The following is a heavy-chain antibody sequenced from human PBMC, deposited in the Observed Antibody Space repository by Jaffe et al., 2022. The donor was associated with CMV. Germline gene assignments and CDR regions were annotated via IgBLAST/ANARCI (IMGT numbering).Heavy chain of an antibody. J-gene: IGHJ3*02. V-gene: IGHV4-34*01. CDR3: ARALYPNYYDSSGYIRAFDI. CDR1: GGSFSGYY. D-gene: IGHD3-22*01. CDR2: INHSGST. Sequence: QVQLQQWGAGLLKPSETLSLTCAVYGGSFSGYYWSWIRQPPGKGLEWIGEINHSGSTNYNPSLKSRVTISVDTSKNQFSLKLSSVTAADTAVYYCARALYPNYYDSSGYIRAFDIWGQGTMVTVSS.